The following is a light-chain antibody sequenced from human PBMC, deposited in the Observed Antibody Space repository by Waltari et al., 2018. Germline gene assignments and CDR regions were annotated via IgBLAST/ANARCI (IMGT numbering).Light chain of an antibody. CDR3: CSYSGTYFWL. Sequence: QSDLTQPRSVSGSPGQSVTISCTGTSSDVGYYNYVSWYQQYPGEAPKVMIFDVTKRPSGVPNRFSGSKSGNTASLTISGLQAEDEADYYCCSYSGTYFWLFGGGTRLTVL. J-gene: IGLJ3*02. CDR2: DVT. CDR1: SSDVGYYNY. V-gene: IGLV2-11*01.